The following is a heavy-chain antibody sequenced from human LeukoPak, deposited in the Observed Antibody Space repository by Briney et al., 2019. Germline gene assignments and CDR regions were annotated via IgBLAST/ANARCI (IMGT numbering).Heavy chain of an antibody. CDR3: ARGSHFWSGYRTYYFDY. Sequence: SETLSLTCAVYGGSFSGYYWRWIRQPPGKGLEWIGEINHSGSTNYNPSLKSRVTISVDTSKNQFSLKLSSVTAADTAVYYCARGSHFWSGYRTYYFDYWGQGTLVTVSS. D-gene: IGHD3-3*02. CDR2: INHSGST. CDR1: GGSFSGYY. V-gene: IGHV4-34*01. J-gene: IGHJ4*02.